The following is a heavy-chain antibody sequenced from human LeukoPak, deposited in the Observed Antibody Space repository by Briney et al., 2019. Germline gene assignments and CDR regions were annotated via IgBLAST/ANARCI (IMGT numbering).Heavy chain of an antibody. Sequence: PGRSLRLSCAASGFTFDDYAMHWVRQAPGRGLEWVSGISWNSGSIGYADSVKGRFTISRDNAKNSLYLQMNSLRAEDTALYYCAKDRYGDIAAAVADYWGQGTLVTVSS. CDR2: ISWNSGSI. CDR3: AKDRYGDIAAAVADY. V-gene: IGHV3-9*01. CDR1: GFTFDDYA. D-gene: IGHD6-13*01. J-gene: IGHJ4*02.